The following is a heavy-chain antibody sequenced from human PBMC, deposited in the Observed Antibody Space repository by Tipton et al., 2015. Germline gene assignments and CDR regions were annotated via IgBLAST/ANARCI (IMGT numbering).Heavy chain of an antibody. D-gene: IGHD4-17*01. V-gene: IGHV3-7*03. CDR2: IKQDGSEK. CDR1: GFTFRDYW. CDR3: ARADGLPWYFDL. Sequence: SLRLSCAASGFTFRDYWMTWVRQAPGKGLEWVAKIKQDGSEKYYLDSVKGRLIISRDNVKNSMNLQMNSLRAEDTAVYYCARADGLPWYFDLWGRGTLVTVSS. J-gene: IGHJ2*01.